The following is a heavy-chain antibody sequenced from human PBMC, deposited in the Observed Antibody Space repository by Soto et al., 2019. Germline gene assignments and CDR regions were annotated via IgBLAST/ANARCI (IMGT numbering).Heavy chain of an antibody. J-gene: IGHJ4*02. Sequence: SETLSLTCAVYGESFSGHIWTWIRQTPGKGLQWIGQINHSGSASYNPSLKSRVTISVHTSNSQFSLELSSVTAADTAVYYCVRGQQVARDWGQGTQVTVSS. V-gene: IGHV4-34*01. CDR2: INHSGSA. CDR3: VRGQQVARD. D-gene: IGHD6-13*01. CDR1: GESFSGHI.